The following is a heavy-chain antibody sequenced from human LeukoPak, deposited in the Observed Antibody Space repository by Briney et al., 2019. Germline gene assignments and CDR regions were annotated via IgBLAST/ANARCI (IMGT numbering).Heavy chain of an antibody. CDR3: ARATNGGYYYGSGSYQYYFDY. CDR2: IKQDGSEK. D-gene: IGHD3-10*01. V-gene: IGHV3-7*01. J-gene: IGHJ4*02. Sequence: GGSLRLSCAASGFTFSSNWMSWVRQAPGKGLEWVANIKQDGSEKYYVDSVKGRFTISRDNAKNSLYLQMNSLRAEDTAVYYCARATNGGYYYGSGSYQYYFDYWGQGTLVTVSS. CDR1: GFTFSSNW.